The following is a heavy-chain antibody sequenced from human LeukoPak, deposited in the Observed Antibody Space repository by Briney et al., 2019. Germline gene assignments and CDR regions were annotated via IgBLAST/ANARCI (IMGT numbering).Heavy chain of an antibody. J-gene: IGHJ6*02. CDR2: ISSSSSYI. CDR3: ARDRGIAARDYYYGMDV. Sequence: GGSLRLSCAASGFTFSSYSMNWVRQAPGKGLEWVSSISSSSSYIYYADSVKGRFTISRDNAKNSLYLQMNSLRAEDTAVYYCARDRGIAARDYYYGMDVWGQGTTVTVSS. V-gene: IGHV3-21*04. D-gene: IGHD6-6*01. CDR1: GFTFSSYS.